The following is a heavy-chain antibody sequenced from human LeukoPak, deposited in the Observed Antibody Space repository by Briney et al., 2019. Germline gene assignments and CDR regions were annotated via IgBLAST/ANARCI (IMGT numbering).Heavy chain of an antibody. V-gene: IGHV1-69*05. CDR2: IIPIFGTA. CDR1: GGTFSSYA. Sequence: ASVKVSCXASGGTFSSYAISWVRQAPGQGLEWMGGIIPIFGTANYAQKFQGRVTITTDESTSPAYMELSSLRSEDTAVYYCARVWGTVTTTYWFDPWGQGTLVTVSS. D-gene: IGHD4-17*01. J-gene: IGHJ5*02. CDR3: ARVWGTVTTTYWFDP.